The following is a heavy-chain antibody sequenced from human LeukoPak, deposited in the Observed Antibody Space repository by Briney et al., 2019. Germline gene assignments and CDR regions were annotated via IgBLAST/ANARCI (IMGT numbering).Heavy chain of an antibody. CDR2: INPSSGGT. CDR1: GYAFTDYY. J-gene: IGHJ4*02. V-gene: IGHV1-2*02. Sequence: ASVKVSCKASGYAFTDYYMHWVRQAPGQGLEWMGWINPSSGGTSYAQKFQGRVTMTGDTSISTAYMGLSSLRSNDTAVYYCARDLDLWDYWGQGTLVTVSS. D-gene: IGHD3-3*01. CDR3: ARDLDLWDY.